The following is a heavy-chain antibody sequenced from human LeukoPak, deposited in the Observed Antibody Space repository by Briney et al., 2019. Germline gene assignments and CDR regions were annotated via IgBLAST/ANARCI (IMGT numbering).Heavy chain of an antibody. D-gene: IGHD1-14*01. V-gene: IGHV3-48*01. Sequence: HPGGSLRLSCAASGFTFSIYSMNWVRQAPGKGLEWVSYISSSSNTIYYADSVKGRFTISRDDAKNSLYLQMNSLRAEDTAVYYCAPTTGGGSDYWGQGTLVTVSS. CDR2: ISSSSNTI. J-gene: IGHJ4*02. CDR1: GFTFSIYS. CDR3: APTTGGGSDY.